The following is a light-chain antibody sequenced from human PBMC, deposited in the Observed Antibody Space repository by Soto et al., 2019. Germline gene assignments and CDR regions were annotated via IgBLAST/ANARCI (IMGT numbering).Light chain of an antibody. V-gene: IGKV3-20*01. CDR2: DAS. CDR3: QQYAVSPLT. Sequence: EIVLTQSPGTLSLSPGESATLSCRASQSVGRNYLAWFQHKPDQAPTLLIYDASNRATGVPDRFSGSGSGTDFTLSVTRLEPEDFAVYYCQQYAVSPLTFGGGTTVEIK. CDR1: QSVGRNY. J-gene: IGKJ4*01.